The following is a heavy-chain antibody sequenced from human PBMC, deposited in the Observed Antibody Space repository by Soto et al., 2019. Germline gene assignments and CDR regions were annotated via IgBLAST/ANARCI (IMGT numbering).Heavy chain of an antibody. D-gene: IGHD1-1*01. Sequence: GGSLRLSCAASGFTVTNSYMAWVRQAPGKGLEWVSVVYTSGRTYHADSVKGRFTVSRDISTNMFFLQMNKLSAEDMATYYCARAGFERQYFDQWGRGTLVTVSS. CDR2: VYTSGRT. V-gene: IGHV3-53*01. CDR1: GFTVTNSY. CDR3: ARAGFERQYFDQ. J-gene: IGHJ4*02.